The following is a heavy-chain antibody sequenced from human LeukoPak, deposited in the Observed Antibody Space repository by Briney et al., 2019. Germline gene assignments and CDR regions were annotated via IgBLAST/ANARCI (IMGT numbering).Heavy chain of an antibody. D-gene: IGHD3-22*01. V-gene: IGHV3-21*01. Sequence: PGGSLRLSCAASGFTFSSYSMNWVRQAPGKGLEWVSSISSSSSYIYYADSVKGRFTISRDNAKNSPYLQMNSLRAEDTAVYYCARDDSSGYYYVGVSDYWGQGTLVTVSS. CDR1: GFTFSSYS. J-gene: IGHJ4*02. CDR2: ISSSSSYI. CDR3: ARDDSSGYYYVGVSDY.